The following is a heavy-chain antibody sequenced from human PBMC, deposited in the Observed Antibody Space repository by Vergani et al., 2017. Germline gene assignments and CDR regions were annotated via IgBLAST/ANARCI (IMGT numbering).Heavy chain of an antibody. D-gene: IGHD3-22*01. CDR1: GYTFTSYA. V-gene: IGHV1-69*01. J-gene: IGHJ4*02. Sequence: QVQLVQSGSELKKPGASVKVSCKASGYTFTSYAMNWVRQAPGQGLEWMGWIIPIFGTANYAQKFQGRVTITADESTSTAYMELSSLRSEDTAVYYCAQRNYYDSVLVSWGQGTLVTVSS. CDR3: AQRNYYDSVLVS. CDR2: IIPIFGTA.